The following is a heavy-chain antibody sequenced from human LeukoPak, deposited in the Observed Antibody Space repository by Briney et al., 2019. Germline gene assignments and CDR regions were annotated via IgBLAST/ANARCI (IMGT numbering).Heavy chain of an antibody. D-gene: IGHD1-26*01. CDR3: ATPAPIVGDTPWDYFDY. CDR1: GYTLTELS. J-gene: IGHJ4*02. V-gene: IGHV1-24*01. CDR2: FDPEDGET. Sequence: GASVKVSCKVSGYTLTELSMHWVRQAPGKGLEWMGGFDPEDGETIYAQKFQGRVTVTEDTSTDTAYMELSSLRSEDTAVYYCATPAPIVGDTPWDYFDYWGQGTLVTVSS.